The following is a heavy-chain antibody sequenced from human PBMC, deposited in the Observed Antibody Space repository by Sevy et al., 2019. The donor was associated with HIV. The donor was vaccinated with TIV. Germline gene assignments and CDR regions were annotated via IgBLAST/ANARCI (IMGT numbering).Heavy chain of an antibody. CDR1: GYTFTSYG. CDR2: ISAYNGNT. V-gene: IGHV1-18*01. J-gene: IGHJ6*02. D-gene: IGHD2-2*01. CDR3: ARGGGNIVVVPAAINVYYYGMDV. Sequence: ASVKVSCKASGYTFTSYGISWVRQAPGQGLEWMGWISAYNGNTNYAQKLQGRVTMTTDTSTSTAYMELRSLRSDDTAMYYCARGGGNIVVVPAAINVYYYGMDVWGQGTTVTVSS.